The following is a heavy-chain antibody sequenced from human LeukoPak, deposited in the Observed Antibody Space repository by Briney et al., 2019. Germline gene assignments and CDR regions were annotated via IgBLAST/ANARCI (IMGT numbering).Heavy chain of an antibody. CDR1: GYTFTSYD. V-gene: IGHV1-8*01. J-gene: IGHJ3*02. CDR3: ARDLRLPYYYDSSGYYYDAFDI. D-gene: IGHD3-22*01. Sequence: ASVKVSCKASGYTFTSYDINWVRQATGQGLEWMGWMNPNSGNTGYAQKFQGRVTMTRNTSISTAYMELSSLRSEDTAVYYCARDLRLPYYYDSSGYYYDAFDIWGQGTMVTVSS. CDR2: MNPNSGNT.